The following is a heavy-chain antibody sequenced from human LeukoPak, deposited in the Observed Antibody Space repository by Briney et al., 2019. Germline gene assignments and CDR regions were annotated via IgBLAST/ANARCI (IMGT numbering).Heavy chain of an antibody. CDR1: GFTVTSYA. V-gene: IGHV3-23*01. CDR3: AKGGGSSYDRLVH. Sequence: GGSLRLSCAASGFTVTSYAMTWVCPAPGKGLEWVSVISASGDSTYYADSVKGRFTISRDNSKNTLYLQMNSLRVEDTAVYYCAKGGGSSYDRLVHWGQGTLVTVSS. J-gene: IGHJ4*02. CDR2: ISASGDST. D-gene: IGHD2-15*01.